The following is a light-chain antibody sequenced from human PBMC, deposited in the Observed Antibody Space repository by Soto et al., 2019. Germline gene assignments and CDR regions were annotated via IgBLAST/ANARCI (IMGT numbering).Light chain of an antibody. V-gene: IGLV1-40*01. CDR2: DNT. CDR1: SSNIGAGYD. Sequence: QSVLTQPPSVSGAPGQRVTISCSGSSSNIGAGYDAHWYQQLPGAAPKLLIFDNTNRPSGVPDRFSGSKSGASASLAISGLQSEDEADYYCAAWDDSLNGQGVFGTGTKVTVL. CDR3: AAWDDSLNGQGV. J-gene: IGLJ1*01.